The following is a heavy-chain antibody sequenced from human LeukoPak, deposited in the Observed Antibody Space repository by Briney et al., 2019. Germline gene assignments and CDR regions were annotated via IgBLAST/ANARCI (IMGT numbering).Heavy chain of an antibody. Sequence: ASVKVSCKASGYTFTSYGISWVRQAPGQGLEWMGWISAYNGNTNYAQKLQGRVTMTTDTSTSTAYMELRSLRSDDTAVYYCAREVRPFSSSSRFWFDPWGQGTLVTVSS. J-gene: IGHJ5*02. D-gene: IGHD6-13*01. CDR2: ISAYNGNT. V-gene: IGHV1-18*01. CDR3: AREVRPFSSSSRFWFDP. CDR1: GYTFTSYG.